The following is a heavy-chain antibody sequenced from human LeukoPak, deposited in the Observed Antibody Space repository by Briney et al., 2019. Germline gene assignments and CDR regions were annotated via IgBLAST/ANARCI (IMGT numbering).Heavy chain of an antibody. CDR2: IKEDGSEK. CDR1: GFSFSGYW. V-gene: IGHV3-7*03. J-gene: IGHJ4*02. CDR3: ARRGSTDY. D-gene: IGHD2/OR15-2a*01. Sequence: GGSLRLSCAASGFSFSGYWMTWVRQAPGKGLEWVANIKEDGSEKYYADFVKGRSTISRDNAKNSLDLQMNSLRAEDTAVYYCARRGSTDYWGQGTLVTVSS.